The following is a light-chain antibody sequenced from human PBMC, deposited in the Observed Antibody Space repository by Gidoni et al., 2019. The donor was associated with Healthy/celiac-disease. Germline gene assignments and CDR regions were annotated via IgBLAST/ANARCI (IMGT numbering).Light chain of an antibody. J-gene: IGLJ1*01. Sequence: SYVLTQPSSVSVAPGQTARITCGGNNIGSKSGHWYQQKPGAAPVLVVYDDSDRPAVIPERFSGSNSGNTATLTISRVEAGDEADYYCQVWDSSSDHYVFGTGTKVTVL. CDR1: NIGSKS. CDR3: QVWDSSSDHYV. V-gene: IGLV3-21*02. CDR2: DDS.